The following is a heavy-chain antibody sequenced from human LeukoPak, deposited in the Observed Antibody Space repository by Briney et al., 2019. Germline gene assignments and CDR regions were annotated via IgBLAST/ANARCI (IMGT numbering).Heavy chain of an antibody. V-gene: IGHV3-48*01. CDR2: ISSGSNTI. D-gene: IGHD4-11*01. CDR3: ASSLTTHYYYMDV. CDR1: GFTFSTFR. J-gene: IGHJ6*03. Sequence: GGSLRLSCTGSGFTFSTFRMNWVRQAPGKGLEWVSYISSGSNTIYYADSVKGRFTISRDNARNSLYLQMNSLRAEDTAVYYCASSLTTHYYYMDVWGNGTTVTVSS.